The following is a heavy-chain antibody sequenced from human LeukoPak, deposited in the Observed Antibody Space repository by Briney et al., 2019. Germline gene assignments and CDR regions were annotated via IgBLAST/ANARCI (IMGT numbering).Heavy chain of an antibody. Sequence: LPGGSLRLSCAASGFTFSNHGMHWVRQAPGKGLEWVVVISYDGSTKYYADSVKGRFTISRDNSKNTLYLQMNSLGAEDTAVYYCAKDYHNYYYYGMDVWGQGTTVTVSS. CDR2: ISYDGSTK. D-gene: IGHD3-16*02. J-gene: IGHJ6*02. CDR3: AKDYHNYYYYGMDV. CDR1: GFTFSNHG. V-gene: IGHV3-30*18.